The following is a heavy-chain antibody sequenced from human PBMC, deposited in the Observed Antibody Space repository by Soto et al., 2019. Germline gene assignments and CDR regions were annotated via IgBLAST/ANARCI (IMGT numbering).Heavy chain of an antibody. V-gene: IGHV4-34*01. CDR1: GASFSDSS. CDR2: INRSGST. D-gene: IGHD3-10*01. J-gene: IGHJ5*02. Sequence: SETLSLTCAVYGASFSDSSWTWIRQPPGKGLEWIGEINRSGSTNYSPSLKSRVTISVDTSKNQFSLKLSSVTAADTAIYYCARDLVRGPDGSAPWGQGTLVPVPP. CDR3: ARDLVRGPDGSAP.